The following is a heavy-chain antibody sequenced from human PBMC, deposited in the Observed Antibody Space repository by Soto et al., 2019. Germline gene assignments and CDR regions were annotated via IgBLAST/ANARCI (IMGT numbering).Heavy chain of an antibody. CDR1: GFTFSDFS. V-gene: IGHV3-11*06. Sequence: QIQLVESGGGLVKPGGALRLSCEASGFTFSDFSMSWIRQAPGKGLEWLSYISPKSNYREYAESVKGRHTISRDNAKNSLSLQMNSLRVEDTAVYYCVRGGGGGQFDSWGQGTLVTVSS. CDR2: ISPKSNYR. J-gene: IGHJ4*02. D-gene: IGHD2-21*01. CDR3: VRGGGGGQFDS.